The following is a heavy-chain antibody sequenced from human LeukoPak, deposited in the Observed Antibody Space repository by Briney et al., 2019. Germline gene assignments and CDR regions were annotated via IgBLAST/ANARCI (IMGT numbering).Heavy chain of an antibody. CDR1: GFTFSSYS. D-gene: IGHD3-22*01. Sequence: GSLRLSCAASGFTFSSYSMNWVRQAPGKGLEWVSSISSSSSYIYYADSVKGRFTISRDNAKNTLHLQMNSLRAEDTALYYCAKGSSGYFADLWGQGTLVTVSS. CDR2: ISSSSSYI. V-gene: IGHV3-21*04. J-gene: IGHJ5*02. CDR3: AKGSSGYFADL.